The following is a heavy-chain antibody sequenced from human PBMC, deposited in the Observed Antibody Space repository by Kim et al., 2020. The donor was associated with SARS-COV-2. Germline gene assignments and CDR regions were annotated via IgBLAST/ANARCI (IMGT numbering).Heavy chain of an antibody. D-gene: IGHD1-7*01. CDR1: GDSVSTNRGA. CDR3: AGGGDWNYGYYFGY. Sequence: SQTLSLTCVISGDSVSTNRGAWSWSRQSPSRGLEWLGRTYYRSKWYNHYAGSVKSRITINTDTSKNQFSLHLNSVTPEDTAVYYCAGGGDWNYGYYFGYWGPGTLVTVSS. J-gene: IGHJ4*02. V-gene: IGHV6-1*01. CDR2: TYYRSKWYN.